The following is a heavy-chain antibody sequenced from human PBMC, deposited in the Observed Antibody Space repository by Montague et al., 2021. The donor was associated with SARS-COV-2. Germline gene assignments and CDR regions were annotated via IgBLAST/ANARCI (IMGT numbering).Heavy chain of an antibody. D-gene: IGHD5-12*01. CDR3: ARYCMVASRAPFAVDY. J-gene: IGHJ4*02. CDR2: VTHRGNT. Sequence: SETLSLTCAVYGGSFSGYCWSWIRQPPGKGLEWIGEVTHRGNTNYNPSLKSPVTISLDTSNNHFSLKLSSVTAADTAVYYCARYCMVASRAPFAVDYWGQGTLVTVSS. CDR1: GGSFSGYC. V-gene: IGHV4-34*01.